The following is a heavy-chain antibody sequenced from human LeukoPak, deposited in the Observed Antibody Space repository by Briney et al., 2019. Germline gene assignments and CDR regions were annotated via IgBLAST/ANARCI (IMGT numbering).Heavy chain of an antibody. D-gene: IGHD5-18*01. CDR2: ISYDGNNK. CDR3: VKVGGGGYSYGRYHFDY. J-gene: IGHJ4*02. CDR1: GFSFSGYG. Sequence: GRSLRLSCAASGFSFSGYGIHWVRQAPGKGLEWVAVISYDGNNKYHADSVKGRFTVSRDNSKNTLYLQMNSLRAEDTAVYYCVKVGGGGYSYGRYHFDYWGQGTLVTVSS. V-gene: IGHV3-30*18.